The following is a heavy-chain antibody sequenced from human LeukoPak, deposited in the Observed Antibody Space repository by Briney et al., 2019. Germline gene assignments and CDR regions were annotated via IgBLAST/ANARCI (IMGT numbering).Heavy chain of an antibody. CDR2: MNPNSGNT. CDR3: ARGRLESFSYYYDSSGYYSDAFDI. Sequence: ASVKASCKASGYTFTSYDINWVRQATGQGLEWMGWMNPNSGNTGYAQKFQGRVTMTRNTSISTAYMELSGLRSEDTAVYYCARGRLESFSYYYDSSGYYSDAFDIWGQGTMVTVSS. V-gene: IGHV1-8*01. CDR1: GYTFTSYD. D-gene: IGHD3-22*01. J-gene: IGHJ3*02.